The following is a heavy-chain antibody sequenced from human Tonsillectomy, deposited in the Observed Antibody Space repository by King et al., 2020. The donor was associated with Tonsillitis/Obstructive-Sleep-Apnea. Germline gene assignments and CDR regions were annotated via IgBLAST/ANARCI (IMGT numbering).Heavy chain of an antibody. Sequence: QLQESGPGLVKPSETLSLTCTVSGGSISRTTYYWGWIRQPPGKGLEWIGTIYYSGSTYYNPSLKSRVTISVDTSKNQLSLKLSSVTAADTAVYYCARLAVVVRGAFDIWGQGTMVTVSS. CDR3: ARLAVVVRGAFDI. J-gene: IGHJ3*02. CDR2: IYYSGST. D-gene: IGHD2-2*01. CDR1: GGSISRTTYY. V-gene: IGHV4-39*01.